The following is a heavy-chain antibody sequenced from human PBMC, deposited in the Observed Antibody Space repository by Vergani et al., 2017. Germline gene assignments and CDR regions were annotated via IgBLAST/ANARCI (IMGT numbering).Heavy chain of an antibody. D-gene: IGHD4-23*01. V-gene: IGHV3-30*02. J-gene: IGHJ6*02. CDR2: IRYDGSNK. Sequence: QVQLVESGGGVVQPGGSLRLSCAASGFTFSSYGMHWVRQAPGKGLEWVAFIRYDGSNKYYAESVKGRFTISRDNSKNTLYLQMNSLRAEDTAVYYCAKETTVVTGYYYYGMDVWGQGTTVTVSS. CDR1: GFTFSSYG. CDR3: AKETTVVTGYYYYGMDV.